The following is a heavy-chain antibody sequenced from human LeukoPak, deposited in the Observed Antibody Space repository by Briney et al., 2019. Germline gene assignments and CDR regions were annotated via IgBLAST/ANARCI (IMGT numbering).Heavy chain of an antibody. Sequence: WASVKVSCKASGYTFTGYYMHWVRQAPGQGLEWMGWINPNSGGTNYAQNLQGRVTMTTDTSTTTAYMELRSLRSDDTAVYYCAKDYGSGEGYWGQGTLVTVSS. CDR2: INPNSGGT. D-gene: IGHD3-10*01. CDR3: AKDYGSGEGY. J-gene: IGHJ4*02. CDR1: GYTFTGYY. V-gene: IGHV1-2*02.